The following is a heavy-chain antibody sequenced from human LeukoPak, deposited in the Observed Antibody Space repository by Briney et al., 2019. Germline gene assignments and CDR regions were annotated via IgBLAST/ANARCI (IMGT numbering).Heavy chain of an antibody. D-gene: IGHD5-18*01. J-gene: IGHJ6*03. CDR1: GFTFSSYS. CDR3: ARPKSYGYYYYMDV. Sequence: GGSLRLSCAASGFTFSSYSMNWVRQAPGKGLEWVSGINWNGGSTGYADSVKGRFTISRDKAKNSLYLQMNSLRAEDTALYYCARPKSYGYYYYMDVWGKGTTVTVSS. CDR2: INWNGGST. V-gene: IGHV3-20*04.